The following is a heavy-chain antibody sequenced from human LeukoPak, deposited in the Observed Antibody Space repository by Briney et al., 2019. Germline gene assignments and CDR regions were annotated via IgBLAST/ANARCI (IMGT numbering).Heavy chain of an antibody. CDR3: ARDRSPCDFWSGYYGCSWFDH. Sequence: GGSLRLSCAASGFTFSSYSMNWVRQAPGKGLEWVSSISSSSSYIYCADSVKGRFTISRDNAKNSLYLQMNSLRAEDTAVYYCARDRSPCDFWSGYYGCSWFDHWGQGTLVTVSS. CDR2: ISSSSSYI. J-gene: IGHJ5*02. D-gene: IGHD3-3*01. V-gene: IGHV3-21*01. CDR1: GFTFSSYS.